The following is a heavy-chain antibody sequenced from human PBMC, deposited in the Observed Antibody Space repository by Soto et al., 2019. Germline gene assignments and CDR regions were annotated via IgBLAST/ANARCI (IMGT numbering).Heavy chain of an antibody. Sequence: PSETLSLTCAVSGGSISSGGYSWSWIRQPPGKGLEWIGYIYHSGSTYYNPSLKSRVTISVDRSKNQFSLKLSSVTAADTAVYYCARDREWLVGDRYYYYGMDVWGQGTTVTVSS. CDR3: ARDREWLVGDRYYYYGMDV. CDR2: IYHSGST. J-gene: IGHJ6*02. D-gene: IGHD6-19*01. CDR1: GGSISSGGYS. V-gene: IGHV4-30-2*01.